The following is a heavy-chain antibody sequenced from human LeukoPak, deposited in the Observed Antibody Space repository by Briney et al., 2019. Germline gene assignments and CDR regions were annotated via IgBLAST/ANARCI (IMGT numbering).Heavy chain of an antibody. CDR3: ARGDTAMLTGLDY. CDR2: IYHTGST. J-gene: IGHJ4*02. V-gene: IGHV4-59*12. D-gene: IGHD5-18*01. CDR1: GGSISSYY. Sequence: PSETLSLTCTVSGGSISSYYWSWIRQPPGKGLEWIGYIYHTGSTTYNPSLKSRVTISLDTSKNQFSLKLSSVTAADTAVYYCARGDTAMLTGLDYWGQGTLVTVSS.